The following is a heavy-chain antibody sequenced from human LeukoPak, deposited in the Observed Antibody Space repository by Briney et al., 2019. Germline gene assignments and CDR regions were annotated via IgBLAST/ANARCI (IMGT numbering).Heavy chain of an antibody. CDR1: GFRFSDYY. V-gene: IGHV3-7*03. CDR3: ARELWYYDSSGYYY. D-gene: IGHD3-22*01. Sequence: GGSLRLSCAVSGFRFSDYYMSWIRQAPGKGLEWVANIKQDGSEKHYVDSVKGRFTISRDNAKNSLYLQMNSLRAEDTAVYYCARELWYYDSSGYYYWGQGTLVTVSS. J-gene: IGHJ4*02. CDR2: IKQDGSEK.